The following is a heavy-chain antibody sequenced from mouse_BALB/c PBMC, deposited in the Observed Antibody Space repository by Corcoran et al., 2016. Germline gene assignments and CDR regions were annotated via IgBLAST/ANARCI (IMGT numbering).Heavy chain of an antibody. CDR2: IDPANGNT. J-gene: IGHJ1*01. CDR1: GFNIKDTY. CDR3: ARWDWYFDG. Sequence: EVQLQQSGAELVKTGASVKLSCTASGFNIKDTYMHWVKQRPEQGLEWIGRIDPANGNTKYDPKLQGKVNITADTSSNTAYLQLSSLTSEDTAVYYCARWDWYFDGWVAGTTVTVSS. V-gene: IGHV14-3*02.